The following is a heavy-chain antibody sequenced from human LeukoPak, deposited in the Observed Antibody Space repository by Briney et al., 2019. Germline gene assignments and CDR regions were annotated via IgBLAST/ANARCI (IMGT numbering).Heavy chain of an antibody. J-gene: IGHJ6*03. D-gene: IGHD6-19*01. V-gene: IGHV1-2*02. CDR3: ARDGEQWLVITDYYYYMDV. Sequence: ASVKVSCKASGYTFTGYYMHWVRQAPGQGLEWMGWINPNSGGTNYAQKFQGRVTMTRDTSISTAYMELSRLRSDDTAVYYCARDGEQWLVITDYYYYMDVWGKGTTVTVSS. CDR2: INPNSGGT. CDR1: GYTFTGYY.